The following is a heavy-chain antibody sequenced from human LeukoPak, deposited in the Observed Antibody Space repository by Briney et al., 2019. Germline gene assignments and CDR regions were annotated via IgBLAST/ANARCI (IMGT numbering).Heavy chain of an antibody. D-gene: IGHD5-18*01. Sequence: GASVTVSCKASGYTFTGYYMHWVRQAPGQGLEWMGWINPNSGGTNYAQKFQGRVTMTRDASISTAYRELSRLRSDDTAVYYCARDSAPGDTYGLLGIDSWGQGTLVTVSS. CDR3: ARDSAPGDTYGLLGIDS. CDR2: INPNSGGT. J-gene: IGHJ4*02. CDR1: GYTFTGYY. V-gene: IGHV1-2*02.